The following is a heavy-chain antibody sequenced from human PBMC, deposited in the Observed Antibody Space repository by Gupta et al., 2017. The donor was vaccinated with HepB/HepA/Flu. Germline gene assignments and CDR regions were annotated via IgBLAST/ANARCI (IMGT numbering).Heavy chain of an antibody. Sequence: EVQLVESGGDLIEPGGSLRLSWAASGFTLSDVWMTWVRQAPGKGLEWVGRIRRKTDGGSTDYAAPVKGRFTISRDESKNTLYLEMNSLTTEDTAVYYCTSPQVNYWGQGTLVTVSS. CDR2: IRRKTDGGST. D-gene: IGHD3-10*01. CDR1: GFTLSDVW. V-gene: IGHV3-15*01. CDR3: TSPQVNY. J-gene: IGHJ4*02.